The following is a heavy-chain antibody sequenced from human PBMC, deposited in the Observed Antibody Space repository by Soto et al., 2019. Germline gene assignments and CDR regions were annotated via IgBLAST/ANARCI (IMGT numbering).Heavy chain of an antibody. Sequence: SETLSLTCAVYGGSFSGYYWSWIRQPPGKGLEWIGEINHSGSTNYNPSLKSRVTISVDTSKNQFSLKLSSVTAADTAVYYCASLHGWLQLPLSSVYCGPGALVTLSS. CDR3: ASLHGWLQLPLSSVY. V-gene: IGHV4-34*01. J-gene: IGHJ4*02. CDR2: INHSGST. CDR1: GGSFSGYY. D-gene: IGHD1-1*01.